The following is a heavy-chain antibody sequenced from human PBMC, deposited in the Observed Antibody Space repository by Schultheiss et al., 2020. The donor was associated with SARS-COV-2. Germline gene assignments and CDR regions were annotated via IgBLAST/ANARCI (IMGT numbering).Heavy chain of an antibody. D-gene: IGHD3-22*01. CDR1: GYTFTGYY. V-gene: IGHV1-2*06. J-gene: IGHJ3*02. CDR3: ARVLGFYDSSGYSDAFDI. Sequence: ASVKVSCKASGYTFTGYYMHWVRQAPGQGLEWMGRINPNSGGTNYAQKFQGRVTMTRDTSISTAYMELSRLRSDDTAVYYCARVLGFYDSSGYSDAFDIWGQGTMVTVSS. CDR2: INPNSGGT.